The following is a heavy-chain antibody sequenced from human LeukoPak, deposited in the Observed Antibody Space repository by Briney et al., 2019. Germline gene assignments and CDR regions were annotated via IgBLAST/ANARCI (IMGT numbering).Heavy chain of an antibody. CDR3: ASPFRSTGGAFDP. V-gene: IGHV4-34*01. D-gene: IGHD4-11*01. J-gene: IGHJ5*02. CDR1: GGSFSGYY. CDR2: INHSGST. Sequence: PSETLSLTCAVYGGSFSGYYWSWIRQPPGKGLEWIGEINHSGSTNYNPSLKSRVTISVDTSKNQSSLKLSSVTAADTAVYYCASPFRSTGGAFDPWGQGTLVTVSS.